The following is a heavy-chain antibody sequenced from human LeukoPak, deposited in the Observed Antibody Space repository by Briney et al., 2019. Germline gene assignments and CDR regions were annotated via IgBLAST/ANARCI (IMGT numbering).Heavy chain of an antibody. Sequence: SVKVPCKASGGTFSSYAISWVRQAPGQGLEWMGGIIPIFGTANYAQKFQGRVTITADESTSTAYMELSSLRSEDTAVYYCAGAYDFRKQVWFDPWGQGTLVTVSS. CDR1: GGTFSSYA. V-gene: IGHV1-69*01. J-gene: IGHJ5*02. CDR3: AGAYDFRKQVWFDP. D-gene: IGHD3-3*01. CDR2: IIPIFGTA.